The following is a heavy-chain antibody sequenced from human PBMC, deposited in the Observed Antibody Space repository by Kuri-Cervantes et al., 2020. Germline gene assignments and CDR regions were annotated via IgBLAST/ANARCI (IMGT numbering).Heavy chain of an antibody. CDR3: ARGETDYGDYGNWFDP. Sequence: SETLSLTCTVSGGSISSGGYYWSWIRQHPGKGLEWIGYIYYSGSTYYNPSLKSRVTISVDTSKNQFSLKLSSVTAADTAVYYCARGETDYGDYGNWFDPWGQGTRVTVSS. CDR1: GGSISSGGYY. CDR2: IYYSGST. V-gene: IGHV4-31*03. D-gene: IGHD4-17*01. J-gene: IGHJ5*02.